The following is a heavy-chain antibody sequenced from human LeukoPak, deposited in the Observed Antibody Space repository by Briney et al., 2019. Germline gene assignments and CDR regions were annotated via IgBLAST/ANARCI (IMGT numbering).Heavy chain of an antibody. V-gene: IGHV3-23*01. J-gene: IGHJ4*02. CDR2: ISSSGGST. Sequence: GGSLRLSCAASGFTFRSYAMSWGRQAPGKGVGWVSAISSSGGSTYYADSVKGRFTISRDNSKNTLYLQMNSLRAEDTAVYYCAIRAAAGIFDYWGQGTLVTVSS. D-gene: IGHD6-13*01. CDR3: AIRAAAGIFDY. CDR1: GFTFRSYA.